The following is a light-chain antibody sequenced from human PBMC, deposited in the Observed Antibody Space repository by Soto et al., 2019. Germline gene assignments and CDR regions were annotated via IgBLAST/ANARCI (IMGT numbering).Light chain of an antibody. Sequence: DIQMTQSPSALSASVGDRVTITCRSSQSFSSWLAWYQQKPGKAPKLLIYKASSLESGVPSRFSGSGPGTEFTLTISSLQPDDFATYYCQQYNSLWTFGQGTKVDNK. J-gene: IGKJ1*01. CDR2: KAS. CDR1: QSFSSW. CDR3: QQYNSLWT. V-gene: IGKV1-5*03.